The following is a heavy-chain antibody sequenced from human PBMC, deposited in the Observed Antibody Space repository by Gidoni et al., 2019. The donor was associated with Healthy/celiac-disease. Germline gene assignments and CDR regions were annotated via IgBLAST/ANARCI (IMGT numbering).Heavy chain of an antibody. CDR3: AGGIAAAGPKIDY. J-gene: IGHJ4*02. V-gene: IGHV4-34*01. Sequence: QVPLPPWGAGLLKPSEHPLLHCPSHGWSFSGFYWSWIPQPPGKGLEWIGEINHSGSTNDNPSLKSRVTISVDTSKNQFSLKLSSVTAADTAVYYCAGGIAAAGPKIDYWGQGTLVTVSS. CDR2: INHSGST. CDR1: GWSFSGFY. D-gene: IGHD6-13*01.